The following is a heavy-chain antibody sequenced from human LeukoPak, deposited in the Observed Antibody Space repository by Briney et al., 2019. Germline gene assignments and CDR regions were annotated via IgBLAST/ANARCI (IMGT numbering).Heavy chain of an antibody. D-gene: IGHD6-13*01. V-gene: IGHV3-11*04. Sequence: PGGSLRLSCEASGFTFSDHYMSWIRQAPGKGLGWVSYISRGGDNIYYADSVKGRFTISRDDAKNSLYLQINSLRAEDTAVYYCARDRYSSSWSAGVDYWGQGTLVTVSS. CDR2: ISRGGDNI. CDR1: GFTFSDHY. CDR3: ARDRYSSSWSAGVDY. J-gene: IGHJ4*02.